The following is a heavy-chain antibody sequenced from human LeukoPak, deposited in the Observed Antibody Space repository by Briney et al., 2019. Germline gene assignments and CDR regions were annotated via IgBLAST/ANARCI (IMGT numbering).Heavy chain of an antibody. D-gene: IGHD3-16*02. CDR1: GFTFSNSA. Sequence: GGSLRLSCAASGFTFSNSAMSWVRQAPGKGLEWVSAISGSGGSTYYADSVKGRFTISRDNSKNTLYLQMNSLRAEDTAVYYCAKDRGVIRPLDYWGQGTLVTVSS. J-gene: IGHJ4*02. CDR2: ISGSGGST. CDR3: AKDRGVIRPLDY. V-gene: IGHV3-23*01.